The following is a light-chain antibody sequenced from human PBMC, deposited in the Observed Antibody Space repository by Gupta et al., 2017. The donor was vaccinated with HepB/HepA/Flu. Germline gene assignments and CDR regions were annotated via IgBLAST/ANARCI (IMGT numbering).Light chain of an antibody. CDR1: SSDVGGYNY. Sequence: QSALTQPRSVSGSPGQSVTISCTGTSSDVGGYNYVSWYQQHPGTAPKLMIYDVSKRPSGVPDRFSGSKSGNTASLTSSGLQAEDEADYYCCSYAGSYVFGTGTKVTVL. CDR2: DVS. J-gene: IGLJ1*01. V-gene: IGLV2-11*01. CDR3: CSYAGSYV.